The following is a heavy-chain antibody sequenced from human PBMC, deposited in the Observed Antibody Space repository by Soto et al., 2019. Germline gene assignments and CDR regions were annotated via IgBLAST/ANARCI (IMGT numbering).Heavy chain of an antibody. D-gene: IGHD2-2*01. Sequence: EVQLVESGGGLVQPGGSLKLSCAASGFTFSGSAMHWVRQASGKGLEWVGRIRSKANSYATAYAAWVKGRFTISGDDSKITAYLQMNSLETEDTAVYYCTSPYCSDTSCYAFDYWGQGTLVTVSS. V-gene: IGHV3-73*01. CDR1: GFTFSGSA. J-gene: IGHJ4*02. CDR2: IRSKANSYAT. CDR3: TSPYCSDTSCYAFDY.